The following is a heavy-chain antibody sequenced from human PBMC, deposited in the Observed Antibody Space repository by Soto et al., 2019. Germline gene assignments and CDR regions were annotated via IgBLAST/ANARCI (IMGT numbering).Heavy chain of an antibody. J-gene: IGHJ4*02. CDR1: GGSFSGYY. Sequence: QVQLQQWGAGLLKPSETLSLTCAVYGGSFSGYYWSWIRQPPGKGLEWIGEINHSGSTNYNPSHKSRVTISVDTSKNQFSMKLSSVTAADTAVYYCARRVSYWGYCSGGSCGRYFDYWGQGPLVTVSS. V-gene: IGHV4-34*01. CDR2: INHSGST. CDR3: ARRVSYWGYCSGGSCGRYFDY. D-gene: IGHD2-15*01.